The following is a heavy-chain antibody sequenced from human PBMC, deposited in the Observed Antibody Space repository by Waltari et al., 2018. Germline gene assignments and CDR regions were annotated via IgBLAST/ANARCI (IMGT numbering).Heavy chain of an antibody. CDR3: ASPGRFRELLLDY. Sequence: QVQLVQSGAEVKKPGSSVKVSCKPSGGTFISYAISWVRQAPGQGLEWMGGIIPIFGTANYAQKLQGRVTITADESTSTAYMELSSLRSEDTAVYYCASPGRFRELLLDYWGQGTLVTVSS. D-gene: IGHD3-10*01. J-gene: IGHJ4*02. V-gene: IGHV1-69*13. CDR2: IIPIFGTA. CDR1: GGTFISYA.